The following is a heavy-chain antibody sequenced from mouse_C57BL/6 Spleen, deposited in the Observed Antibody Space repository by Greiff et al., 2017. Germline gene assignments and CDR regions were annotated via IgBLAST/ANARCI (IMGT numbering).Heavy chain of an antibody. J-gene: IGHJ4*01. D-gene: IGHD1-1*02. Sequence: VQLQQPGAELVKPGASVKLSCKASGYTFTSYWMHWVKQRPGQGLEWIGMIHPNSGSTNYNEKFKSKATLTVDKSSSTAYMQHSSLTSENSAVYYCARSHYANAIDYWGQGTSVTVSS. CDR1: GYTFTSYW. V-gene: IGHV1-64*01. CDR2: IHPNSGST. CDR3: ARSHYANAIDY.